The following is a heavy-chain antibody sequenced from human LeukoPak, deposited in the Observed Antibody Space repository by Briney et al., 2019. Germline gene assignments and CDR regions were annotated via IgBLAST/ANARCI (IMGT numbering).Heavy chain of an antibody. D-gene: IGHD2/OR15-2a*01. Sequence: GGSLRLSCAASGFTFTTYWMTWVRQAPGKGLEWVANIKQDGSEKYYVDSVKGRFTIPRDNAKNSLYLQMNSLRAEDTAVYYCARDSSTFFDIWGQGTMVTVSS. J-gene: IGHJ3*02. CDR2: IKQDGSEK. CDR3: ARDSSTFFDI. V-gene: IGHV3-7*01. CDR1: GFTFTTYW.